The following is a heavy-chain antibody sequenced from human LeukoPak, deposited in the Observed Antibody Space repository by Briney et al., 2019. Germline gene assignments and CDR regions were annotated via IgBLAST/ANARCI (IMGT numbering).Heavy chain of an antibody. J-gene: IGHJ6*03. V-gene: IGHV3-30-3*01. CDR3: AKGEQYCSSTSCYYMDV. D-gene: IGHD2-2*01. CDR2: ISYDGSNK. Sequence: GRSLRLSCAASGFTFSSYAMHWVRQAPGKGLEWVAVISYDGSNKYYADSVKGRFTISRDNSKNTLYLQMNSLRAEDTAVYYCAKGEQYCSSTSCYYMDVWGKGTTVTVSS. CDR1: GFTFSSYA.